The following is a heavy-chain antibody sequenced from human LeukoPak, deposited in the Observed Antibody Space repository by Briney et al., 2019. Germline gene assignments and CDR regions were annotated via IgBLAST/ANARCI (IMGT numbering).Heavy chain of an antibody. J-gene: IGHJ4*02. D-gene: IGHD2-2*02. CDR2: ISGSGGST. CDR1: GFTFSSYA. CDR3: AKDRWYCSSTGCYTTD. V-gene: IGHV3-23*01. Sequence: PGGSLRLSCAASGFTFSSYAMSWVRQAPGKGLEWVSAISGSGGSTYYADSVKGRFTISRDNSKNTLYLQMNSLRAEDTAVYYCAKDRWYCSSTGCYTTDWGQGTLVTVSS.